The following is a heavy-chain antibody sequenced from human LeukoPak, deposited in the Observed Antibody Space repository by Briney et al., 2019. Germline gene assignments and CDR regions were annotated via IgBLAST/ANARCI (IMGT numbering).Heavy chain of an antibody. CDR3: AKSRELSLYYFDY. V-gene: IGHV1-69*06. Sequence: SVKLSCTASGGTFSSYAISWVRRAPGQRLGRMGGIIAIFGKANYAQNIQARITITADKSTSTAYMELSSLRSEDTAVYYCAKSRELSLYYFDYWGQGTLVTVSS. CDR1: GGTFSSYA. CDR2: IIAIFGKA. J-gene: IGHJ4*02. D-gene: IGHD3-16*02.